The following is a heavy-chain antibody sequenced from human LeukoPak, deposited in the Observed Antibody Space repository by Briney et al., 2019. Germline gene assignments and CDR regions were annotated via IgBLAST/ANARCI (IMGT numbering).Heavy chain of an antibody. CDR1: GFTFSNAW. V-gene: IGHV3-15*01. Sequence: PGGSLRLSCAASGFTFSNAWMSWVRQAPGKGLEWVGRIKSKTDGGTTDYAAPVKGRFTISRDDSKNTLYLQMNSLKTEDTAVYYCTTDLGQYSSSSQGSWGQGTLVTVSS. J-gene: IGHJ5*02. CDR2: IKSKTDGGTT. CDR3: TTDLGQYSSSSQGS. D-gene: IGHD6-13*01.